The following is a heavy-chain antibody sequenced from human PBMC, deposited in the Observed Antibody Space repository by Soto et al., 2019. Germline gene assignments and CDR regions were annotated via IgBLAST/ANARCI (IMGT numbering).Heavy chain of an antibody. Sequence: SVTVSCQASGGTFSNYAITLVRQAPGQGLEWLGRIIPIFGTRDYAQKFQGRVTISADESTTTAYMELSSPRSDDTAVYYCAKDGGREGYFGNWFDPWGQGTLVTVSS. CDR3: AKDGGREGYFGNWFDP. CDR2: IIPIFGTR. J-gene: IGHJ5*02. V-gene: IGHV1-69*13. D-gene: IGHD2-15*01. CDR1: GGTFSNYA.